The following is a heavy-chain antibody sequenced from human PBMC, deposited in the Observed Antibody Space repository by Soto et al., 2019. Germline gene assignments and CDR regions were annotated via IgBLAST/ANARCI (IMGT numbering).Heavy chain of an antibody. D-gene: IGHD3-22*01. V-gene: IGHV3-23*01. CDR1: GFPFSVYA. CDR3: AKAQWLLVGDYFDS. CDR2: IADTIGTS. Sequence: EVKLLESGGGLVQPGGSLRLSCAASGFPFSVYAMAWVHQAPGKGLEWVSTIADTIGTSYYADSVKGRFTLSRDISTNNLHLQMNSPRVDDTAVYYCAKAQWLLVGDYFDSWGQGTLVTVSS. J-gene: IGHJ4*02.